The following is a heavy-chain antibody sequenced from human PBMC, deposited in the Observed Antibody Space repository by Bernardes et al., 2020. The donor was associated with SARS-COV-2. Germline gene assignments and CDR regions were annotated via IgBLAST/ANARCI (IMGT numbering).Heavy chain of an antibody. CDR1: GYIFINNW. CDR2: IYPGDSDT. Sequence: GEYLKISCKASGYIFINNWIAWVRQLPGQGLEWMGTIYPGDSDTRYSPSFQGQVTVSADKSINTAYLQWSSLKASDTAMYDCARRQTNCTGGRCYSGGMDVWGQGTTVTVSS. CDR3: ARRQTNCTGGRCYSGGMDV. V-gene: IGHV5-51*01. D-gene: IGHD2-15*01. J-gene: IGHJ6*02.